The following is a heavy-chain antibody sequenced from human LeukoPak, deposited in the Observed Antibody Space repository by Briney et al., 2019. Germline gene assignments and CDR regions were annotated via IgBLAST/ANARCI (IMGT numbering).Heavy chain of an antibody. CDR1: GGTFSSYA. J-gene: IGHJ5*02. CDR3: ARDLQFGTTGRGWFDP. CDR2: IIPIFGTA. V-gene: IGHV1-69*01. D-gene: IGHD1-1*01. Sequence: SVKVSCKASGGTFSSYAISWVRQPPGQGLEWMGGIIPIFGTANYAQKFQGRVTITADESTGTAYMELSSLRSEDTAVYYCARDLQFGTTGRGWFDPWGQGTLVTVSS.